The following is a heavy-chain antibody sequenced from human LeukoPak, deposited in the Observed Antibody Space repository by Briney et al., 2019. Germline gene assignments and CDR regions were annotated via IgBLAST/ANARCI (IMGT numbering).Heavy chain of an antibody. Sequence: PGGSLRLSCAASGFTVNSNYMTWVRQAPGKGLEWVSIVYSGGSTYYADSVKGRFTISRDNSKNTLYLQMNSLRAEDTAVYYCARESRGKLFRAFDIWGQGTMVTVSS. CDR1: GFTVNSNY. D-gene: IGHD1-1*01. J-gene: IGHJ3*02. V-gene: IGHV3-53*01. CDR3: ARESRGKLFRAFDI. CDR2: VYSGGST.